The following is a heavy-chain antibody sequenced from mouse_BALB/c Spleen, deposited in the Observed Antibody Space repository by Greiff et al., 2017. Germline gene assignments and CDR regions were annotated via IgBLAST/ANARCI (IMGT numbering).Heavy chain of an antibody. CDR1: GYTFTDYA. J-gene: IGHJ4*01. Sequence: VKVVESGAELVRPGVSVKISCKGSGYTFTDYAMHWVKQSHAKSLEWIGVISTYYGDASYNQKFKGKATMTVDKSSSTAYMELARLTSEDSAIYYCARYDYGSSYGAMDYWGQGTSVTVSS. D-gene: IGHD1-1*01. CDR2: ISTYYGDA. V-gene: IGHV1S137*01. CDR3: ARYDYGSSYGAMDY.